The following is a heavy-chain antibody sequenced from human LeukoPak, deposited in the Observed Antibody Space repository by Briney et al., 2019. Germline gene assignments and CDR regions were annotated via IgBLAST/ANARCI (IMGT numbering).Heavy chain of an antibody. J-gene: IGHJ4*02. CDR1: GYTFNQYY. CDR3: AKEAVAATFYFDY. CDR2: INPSGGST. V-gene: IGHV1-46*02. D-gene: IGHD2-15*01. Sequence: GSSVNVSCKASGYTFNQYYMLLLRQAPGEPLEWTGVINPSGGSTTYAQKFQGRVTMTRDTSTSTVYIELTGLRSEDTAVYFCAKEAVAATFYFDYWGQGALVTVSS.